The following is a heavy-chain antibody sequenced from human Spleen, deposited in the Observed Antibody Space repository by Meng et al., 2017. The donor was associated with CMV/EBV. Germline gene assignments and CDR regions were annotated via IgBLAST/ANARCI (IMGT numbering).Heavy chain of an antibody. CDR3: TRLRSDDTAVYWCAKDSVMGPTN. CDR2: IRSKAYGGTT. V-gene: IGHV3-49*04. D-gene: IGHD2-8*01. CDR1: GFTFGDYA. J-gene: IGHJ4*02. Sequence: GESLKISCTASGFTFGDYAMSWVRQAPGKGLEWVGFIRSKAYGGTTDYAAPVKGRFTISRDDSKNTLYLQMNSLKTEDTAYMELTRLRSDDTAVYWCAKDSVMGPTNWGQGTLVTVSS.